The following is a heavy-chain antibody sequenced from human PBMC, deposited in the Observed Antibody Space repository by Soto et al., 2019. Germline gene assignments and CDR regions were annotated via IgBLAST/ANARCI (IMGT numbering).Heavy chain of an antibody. J-gene: IGHJ4*02. V-gene: IGHV4-34*01. D-gene: IGHD1-26*01. CDR2: INHSGST. Sequence: SQTLSLTCAVYGGSFSGYYWSWIRQPPGKGLEWIGEINHSGSTNYNPSLKSRVTISVDTSKNQFSLKLSSVTAADTAVYYCARVPEGSYWDGRLPREYYFDYWGQGTLVTVSS. CDR3: ARVPEGSYWDGRLPREYYFDY. CDR1: GGSFSGYY.